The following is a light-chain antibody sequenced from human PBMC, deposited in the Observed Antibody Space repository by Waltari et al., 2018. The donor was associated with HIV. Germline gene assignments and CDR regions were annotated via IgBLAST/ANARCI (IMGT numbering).Light chain of an antibody. Sequence: QSALTQPPSASGSPGQSVTISCTGTSSDVGGSKYVSWYQQHPGKAPKLMIYEVNKRPCGVPDRFAGSKSANAASRTVSGLQADDEADDCCNSDAGSNNWVFGGGTKLTVL. CDR3: NSDAGSNNWV. CDR2: EVN. V-gene: IGLV2-8*01. CDR1: SSDVGGSKY. J-gene: IGLJ3*02.